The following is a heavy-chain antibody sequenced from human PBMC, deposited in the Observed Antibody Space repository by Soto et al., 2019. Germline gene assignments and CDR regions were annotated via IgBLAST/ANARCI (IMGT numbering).Heavy chain of an antibody. CDR2: IYYSGST. CDR1: GGSISSYY. V-gene: IGHV4-59*08. CDR3: ASGVAAAGVYYYYMDV. J-gene: IGHJ6*03. Sequence: PSETLSLTCTVSGGSISSYYWSWIRQPPGKGLEWIGYIYYSGSTNYNPSLKSRVTISVDTSKNQFSLKLSSVTAADTAVYYCASGVAAAGVYYYYMDVCGKGTTVTVSS. D-gene: IGHD6-13*01.